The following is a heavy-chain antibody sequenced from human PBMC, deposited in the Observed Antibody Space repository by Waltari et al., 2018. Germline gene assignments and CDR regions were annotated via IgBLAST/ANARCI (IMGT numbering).Heavy chain of an antibody. Sequence: DVQLVESGGDLVKPGGSLRLSCAASGITLTNDWMGWVRQAPGRGLEWVGRIKSKTDGGTTDYAAPVKGRFIISRDESKNTGYLQMNSLKMEDTAVYYCTTDRGIAVRPLFDYWGQGILVTVSS. J-gene: IGHJ4*02. V-gene: IGHV3-15*01. D-gene: IGHD6-6*01. CDR3: TTDRGIAVRPLFDY. CDR1: GITLTNDW. CDR2: IKSKTDGGTT.